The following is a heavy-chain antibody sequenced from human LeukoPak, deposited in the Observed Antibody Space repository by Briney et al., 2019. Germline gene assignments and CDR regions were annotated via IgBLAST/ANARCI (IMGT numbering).Heavy chain of an antibody. Sequence: GGSLRLSCAASGFAVSSSYMTWVRQAPGKGLEWVSLIYSDGSTYYADSVKGRFTISRDNSRNTLYLQMNSLRAEDTAVYYCARDSGGSHGDYWGQGTLVTVSS. J-gene: IGHJ4*02. CDR3: ARDSGGSHGDY. CDR2: IYSDGST. D-gene: IGHD1-14*01. CDR1: GFAVSSSY. V-gene: IGHV3-53*01.